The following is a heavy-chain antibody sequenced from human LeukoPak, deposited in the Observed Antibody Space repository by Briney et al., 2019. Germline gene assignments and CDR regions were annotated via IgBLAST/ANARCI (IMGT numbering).Heavy chain of an antibody. CDR2: ISGSGGST. CDR3: ARPKYTSGWFRSYFNY. D-gene: IGHD6-19*01. V-gene: IGHV3-23*01. CDR1: GFTFSSYA. J-gene: IGHJ4*02. Sequence: GGSLRLSCAASGFTFSSYAMSWVRQAPGKGLEWVSAISGSGGSTYYADSVKGRFTISRDNSKNTLYLQMNTLRAEDTAVYYCARPKYTSGWFRSYFNYWGQGTLVTVSS.